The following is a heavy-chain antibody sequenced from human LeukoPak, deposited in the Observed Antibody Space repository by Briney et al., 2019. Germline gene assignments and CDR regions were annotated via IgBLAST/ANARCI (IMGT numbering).Heavy chain of an antibody. J-gene: IGHJ4*02. D-gene: IGHD3-10*01. CDR3: ARWAAGGSYCQDY. Sequence: SETLSLTCAVYGGSFSGYYWSWIRQPPGKGLEWIGEINHSGSTNYSPSLKSRVTISVDTSKNQFSLKLSSVTAADTAVYYCARWAAGGSYCQDYWGQGILVTVSS. CDR1: GGSFSGYY. V-gene: IGHV4-34*01. CDR2: INHSGST.